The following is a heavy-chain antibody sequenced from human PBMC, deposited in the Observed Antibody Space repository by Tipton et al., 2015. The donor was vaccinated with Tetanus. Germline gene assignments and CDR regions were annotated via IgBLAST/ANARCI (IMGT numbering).Heavy chain of an antibody. CDR2: IYYSGDT. Sequence: GLVKPSETLSLSCTVSGGSISNYYWNWIRQSPGKGLEWLGNIYYSGDTEYNPSLQSRATISLDTTKKKVSLKMSSLTAADTAVYYCARGDYYGSGTYDVWGQGTTVTVPS. V-gene: IGHV4-59*12. D-gene: IGHD3-10*01. CDR3: ARGDYYGSGTYDV. CDR1: GGSISNYY. J-gene: IGHJ6*02.